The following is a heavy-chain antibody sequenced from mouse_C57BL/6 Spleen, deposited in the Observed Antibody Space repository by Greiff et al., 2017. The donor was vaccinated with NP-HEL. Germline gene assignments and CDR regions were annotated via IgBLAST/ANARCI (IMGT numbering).Heavy chain of an antibody. D-gene: IGHD2-3*01. Sequence: EVKLMESGGGLVQPGGSLKLSCAASGFTFSDYGMAWVRQAPRKGPEWVAFISNLAYSIYYADTVTGRFTISRENAKNTLYLEMSSLRSEDTAMYYCARRGDGYSWYFDVWGTGTTVTVSS. J-gene: IGHJ1*03. CDR2: ISNLAYSI. CDR3: ARRGDGYSWYFDV. CDR1: GFTFSDYG. V-gene: IGHV5-15*01.